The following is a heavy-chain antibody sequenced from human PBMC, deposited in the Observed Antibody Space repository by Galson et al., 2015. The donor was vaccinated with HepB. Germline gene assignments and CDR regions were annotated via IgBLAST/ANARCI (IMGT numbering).Heavy chain of an antibody. CDR1: GYTFTSYG. J-gene: IGHJ5*02. D-gene: IGHD6-19*01. CDR2: INPSGGST. Sequence: SVKVSCKASGYTFTSYGISWVRQAPGQGLEWMGIINPSGGSTSYAQKFQGRVTMTRDTSTSTVYMELSSLRSEDTAVYYCARIPIPGIAVAGDNWFDPWGQGTLVTVSS. CDR3: ARIPIPGIAVAGDNWFDP. V-gene: IGHV1-46*03.